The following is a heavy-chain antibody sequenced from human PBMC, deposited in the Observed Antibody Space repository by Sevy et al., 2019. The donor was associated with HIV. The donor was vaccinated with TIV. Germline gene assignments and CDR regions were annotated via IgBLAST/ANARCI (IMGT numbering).Heavy chain of an antibody. J-gene: IGHJ6*02. CDR3: AKGAVDCSDGTCYSAYYYSVMDV. V-gene: IGHV3-30*18. Sequence: GGSLRLSCAASGFTFSNYGMHWVRQAPGKGLEWVAVISYDGSNQYYADSVQGRFTISRDNSKNTLYLRMNSLRTEDTAVYYCAKGAVDCSDGTCYSAYYYSVMDVWGQGTTVTVSS. D-gene: IGHD2-15*01. CDR2: ISYDGSNQ. CDR1: GFTFSNYG.